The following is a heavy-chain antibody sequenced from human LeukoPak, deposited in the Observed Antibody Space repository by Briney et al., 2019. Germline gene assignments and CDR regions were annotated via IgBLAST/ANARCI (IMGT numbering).Heavy chain of an antibody. J-gene: IGHJ2*01. CDR2: ISGSGGNT. Sequence: GGSLRLSCAASGFTFSRNGMTWVRQAPGKGLEWVSAISGSGGNTYYADSVKGRFTISRDNSKNTLYLQMNSLRAEDTAVYYCARVSESEWNFDLWGRGTLVTVSS. CDR3: ARVSESEWNFDL. V-gene: IGHV3-23*01. CDR1: GFTFSRNG. D-gene: IGHD1-14*01.